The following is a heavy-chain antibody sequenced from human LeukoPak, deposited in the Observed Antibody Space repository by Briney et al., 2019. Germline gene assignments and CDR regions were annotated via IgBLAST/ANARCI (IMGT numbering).Heavy chain of an antibody. CDR1: GFTFSSYG. J-gene: IGHJ4*02. CDR2: ISYDGSNK. Sequence: GRSLRLSCAASGFTFSSYGMHWVRQAPGKGQEWVAVISYDGSNKYYADSVKGRFTISRDNSKNTLYLQMNSLRAEDTAVYYCARDGDYWGQGTLVTVSS. V-gene: IGHV3-30*03. CDR3: ARDGDY.